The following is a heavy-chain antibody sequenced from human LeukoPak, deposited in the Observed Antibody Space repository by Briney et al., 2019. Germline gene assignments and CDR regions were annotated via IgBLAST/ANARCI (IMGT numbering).Heavy chain of an antibody. CDR1: GFTFSSYE. D-gene: IGHD3-16*01. CDR2: ISSSSSTI. J-gene: IGHJ5*02. Sequence: PGGSLRLSCAASGFTFSSYEMNWVRQAPGKGLEWVSYISSSSSTIYYADSVKGRFTISRDNAKNSLYLQMNSLRAEDTAVYYCARDWGHNWFDPWGQGTLVTVSS. CDR3: ARDWGHNWFDP. V-gene: IGHV3-48*01.